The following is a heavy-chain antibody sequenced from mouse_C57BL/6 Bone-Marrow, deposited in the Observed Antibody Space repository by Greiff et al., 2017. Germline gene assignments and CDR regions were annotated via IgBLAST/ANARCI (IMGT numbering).Heavy chain of an antibody. CDR1: GFTFSDYY. V-gene: IGHV5-12*01. J-gene: IGHJ3*01. Sequence: EVKVVESGGGLVQPGGSLKLSCAASGFTFSDYYLYWVRQTPEKRLEWVAYISNGGGSTYYPDTVMGRFTISRDNAKNTLYLQVSRVKSEDTAMYCCARRRVYVYETWCAYWGQGTLVTVSA. D-gene: IGHD2-2*01. CDR2: ISNGGGST. CDR3: ARRRVYVYETWCAY.